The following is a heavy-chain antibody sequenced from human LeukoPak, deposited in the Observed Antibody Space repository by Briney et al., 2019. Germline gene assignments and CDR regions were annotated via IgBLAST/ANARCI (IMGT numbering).Heavy chain of an antibody. V-gene: IGHV3-48*01. Sequence: GGSLRLSCAASGFTFSSYSMNWVRQAPGKGLEWVSYISSSSSTIYYADSVKGRFTISRDNSKNTLYLQMSSLRVEDTAVYYCAKDGLISAAGRFDYWGQGTLVTVSS. CDR1: GFTFSSYS. J-gene: IGHJ4*02. D-gene: IGHD6-13*01. CDR2: ISSSSSTI. CDR3: AKDGLISAAGRFDY.